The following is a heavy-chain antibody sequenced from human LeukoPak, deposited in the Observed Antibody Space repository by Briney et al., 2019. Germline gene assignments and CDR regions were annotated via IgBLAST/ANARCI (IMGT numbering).Heavy chain of an antibody. CDR1: GFTVSSNY. CDR3: ARRGIAVAGNYFDY. V-gene: IGHV3-66*04. CDR2: IYSGGST. J-gene: IGHJ4*02. Sequence: GGSLRLSCAASGFTVSSNYMSWVRQAPGKGLEWVSIIYSGGSTYYADSVKGRFTISRDNSKNTLYLQMDSLRAEDTAVYYCARRGIAVAGNYFDYWGQGTLVTVSS. D-gene: IGHD6-19*01.